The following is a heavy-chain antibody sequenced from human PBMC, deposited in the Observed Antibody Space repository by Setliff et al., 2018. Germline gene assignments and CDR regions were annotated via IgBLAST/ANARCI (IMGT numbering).Heavy chain of an antibody. CDR1: GGTFSRYG. D-gene: IGHD3-22*01. V-gene: IGHV1-69*05. J-gene: IGHJ6*03. Sequence: GASVKVSCKASGGTFSRYGISWVRQAPGQGLEWMGGTIPMFGTTSYARQFQGRVTIITDESTSTAYMQLSSLGSEDTAVYYCVREGVDSRSSTDYRYYMDVWGKGTTVTVSS. CDR3: VREGVDSRSSTDYRYYMDV. CDR2: TIPMFGTT.